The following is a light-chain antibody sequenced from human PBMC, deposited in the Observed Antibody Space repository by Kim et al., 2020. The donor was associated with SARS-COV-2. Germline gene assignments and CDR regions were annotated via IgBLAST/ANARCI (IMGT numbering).Light chain of an antibody. CDR1: NIGSKS. Sequence: SYELTQPPSVSVAPGQTARISCGGNNIGSKSVHWYQQKPGQAPVLVIYYDSDRPSGIPERFSGSNSGNTATLTISRIEAGDEADYYCQAWDSSSDQGLFG. CDR2: YDS. CDR3: QAWDSSSDQGL. J-gene: IGLJ3*02. V-gene: IGLV3-21*04.